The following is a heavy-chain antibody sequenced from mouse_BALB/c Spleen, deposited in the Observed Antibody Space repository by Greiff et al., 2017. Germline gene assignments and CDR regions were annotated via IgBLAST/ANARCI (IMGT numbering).Heavy chain of an antibody. CDR3: ARDQGLRRYFDV. D-gene: IGHD2-4*01. V-gene: IGHV2-6-7*01. Sequence: VQLVQSGPGLVAPSQTLYITCTASGYSLTGYGVNWVSQPPGKGLEWLGKIWGDGSTDYNSALNSRLSIGKENSKIQVFLKMNSLQTDDTAWYYCARDQGLRRYFDVWGAGTTVTVSS. CDR1: GYSLTGYG. J-gene: IGHJ1*01. CDR2: IWGDGST.